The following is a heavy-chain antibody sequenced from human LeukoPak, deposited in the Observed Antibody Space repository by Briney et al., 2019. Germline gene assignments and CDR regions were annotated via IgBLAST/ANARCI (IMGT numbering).Heavy chain of an antibody. CDR2: ISYDGINK. V-gene: IGHV3-30*18. CDR3: AKDPSYYYGSGDPFDY. D-gene: IGHD3-10*01. J-gene: IGHJ4*02. CDR1: GFTFSSDV. Sequence: GRSLRLSCAASGFTFSSDVMHWVRGAPGEGLERVAVISYDGINKYNADSVKGLFTISRDNSKNTLYLQMNSLRAEDTAVYYCAKDPSYYYGSGDPFDYWGQGTLVTVSS.